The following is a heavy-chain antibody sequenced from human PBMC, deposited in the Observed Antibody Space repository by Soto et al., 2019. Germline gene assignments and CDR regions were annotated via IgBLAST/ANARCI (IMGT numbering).Heavy chain of an antibody. J-gene: IGHJ3*02. CDR2: VVGSGVTT. V-gene: IGHV3-23*01. D-gene: IGHD6-13*01. CDR1: GFTFSSYA. CDR3: ANDRNGGTWYDAFDI. Sequence: EVQLLESGGTLVQPGGSLRLSCAASGFTFSSYAMSWVRQAPGKGLEWVSAVVGSGVTTYYADSVKGRFTISRDNSKNTLYLQMNSLRAEDTALYYGANDRNGGTWYDAFDIWGQGTMVTVSS.